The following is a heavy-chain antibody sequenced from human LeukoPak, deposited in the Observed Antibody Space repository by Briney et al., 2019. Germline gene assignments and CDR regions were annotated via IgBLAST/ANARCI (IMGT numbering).Heavy chain of an antibody. CDR3: ANGAVYCTSPKYPTGSAPSCFAH. CDR1: GFTFNTYG. J-gene: IGHJ4*02. V-gene: IGHV3-30*18. Sequence: GGSLRLSCEASGFTFNTYGMHWVRQAPGKGLEWLAVISYDERNKYYTDSVKGRFTISRDNSKNTLYVQMSSLRPEDTAVYYCANGAVYCTSPKYPTGSAPSCFAHWGQGTLVTVSS. D-gene: IGHD2-2*01. CDR2: ISYDERNK.